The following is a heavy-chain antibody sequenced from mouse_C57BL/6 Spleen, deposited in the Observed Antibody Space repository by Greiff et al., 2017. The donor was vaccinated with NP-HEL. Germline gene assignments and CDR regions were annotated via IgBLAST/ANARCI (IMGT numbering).Heavy chain of an antibody. Sequence: VQLQQPGAELVRPGSSVKLSCKASGYTFTSYWMHWVKQRPIQGLEWIGNIDPSDSETHYNQKFKDKATLTVDKSSSTAYMQLSSLTSEDSAVYYCARSFYYYGSSSIFDYWGQGTTLTVSS. J-gene: IGHJ2*01. CDR3: ARSFYYYGSSSIFDY. CDR2: IDPSDSET. CDR1: GYTFTSYW. D-gene: IGHD1-1*01. V-gene: IGHV1-52*01.